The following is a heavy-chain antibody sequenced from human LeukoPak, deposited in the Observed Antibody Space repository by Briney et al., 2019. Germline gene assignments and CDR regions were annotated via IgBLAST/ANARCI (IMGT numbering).Heavy chain of an antibody. CDR2: VYASGST. V-gene: IGHV4-4*07. Sequence: SETLSLICTVSGGSISSYYWSWIRQPAGKGLEWIGRVYASGSTVYNPSLKSRVTMSVDTSKNQFSLKLTSMTAADTAVYYCARADYGGRWNDVFDIWGQGTTDTVSS. J-gene: IGHJ3*02. CDR3: ARADYGGRWNDVFDI. CDR1: GGSISSYY. D-gene: IGHD4-23*01.